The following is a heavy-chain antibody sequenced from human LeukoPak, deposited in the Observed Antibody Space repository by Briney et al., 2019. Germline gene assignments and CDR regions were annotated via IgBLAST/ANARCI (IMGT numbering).Heavy chain of an antibody. J-gene: IGHJ3*02. CDR3: ARASGSYCSSTSCNAAFDI. D-gene: IGHD2-2*01. V-gene: IGHV4-59*08. CDR1: GGSISSYY. Sequence: SETLSLTCTVSGGSISSYYWSWIRQPPGKGLEWIGYIYYSGSTNYNPSLKSRVTISVDTSKNQFSLKLSSVTAADTAVYYCARASGSYCSSTSCNAAFDIWGQGTMVTVSS. CDR2: IYYSGST.